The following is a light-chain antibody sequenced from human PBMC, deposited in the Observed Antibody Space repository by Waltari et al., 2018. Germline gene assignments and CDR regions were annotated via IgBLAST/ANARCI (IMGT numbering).Light chain of an antibody. Sequence: DIQMTQSPSTLSASVGDRVTITCRASQSISSWLAWYQQKPGKAPDLLIYAASTLHSGVPSRCSGGGSGTEFTLTISSLQPDDSATYYCQQYYTYPWTFGQGTKVEIK. CDR2: AAS. V-gene: IGKV1-5*03. CDR1: QSISSW. CDR3: QQYYTYPWT. J-gene: IGKJ1*01.